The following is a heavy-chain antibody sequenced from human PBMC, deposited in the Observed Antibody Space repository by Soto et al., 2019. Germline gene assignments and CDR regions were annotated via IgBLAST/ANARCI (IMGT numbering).Heavy chain of an antibody. CDR1: GFTVSSNY. Sequence: GGSLRLSCPASGFTVSSNYMSWVRQAPGKGLEWVSVIYSGGSTYYADSVKGRFTISRDNSENTLYLQMNSLRAEDTAVYYCARDTSYYDFWSGYYKAHYYYYMDVWGKGTTVTVSS. J-gene: IGHJ6*03. D-gene: IGHD3-3*01. V-gene: IGHV3-66*01. CDR3: ARDTSYYDFWSGYYKAHYYYYMDV. CDR2: IYSGGST.